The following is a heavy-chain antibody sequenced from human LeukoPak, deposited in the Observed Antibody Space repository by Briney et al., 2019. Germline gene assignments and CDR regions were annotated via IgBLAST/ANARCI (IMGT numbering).Heavy chain of an antibody. CDR2: ISYDGNNK. CDR3: AKDLTMVRGVPNYYYYGMDV. D-gene: IGHD3-10*01. J-gene: IGHJ6*02. Sequence: GRSLRLSCAASGFTFSSYGMHWVRQAPGKGLEWVAVISYDGNNKYYADSVKGRFTISRDNSKNTLYLQMNSLRAEDTAVYYCAKDLTMVRGVPNYYYYGMDVWGQGTTVTVSS. CDR1: GFTFSSYG. V-gene: IGHV3-30*18.